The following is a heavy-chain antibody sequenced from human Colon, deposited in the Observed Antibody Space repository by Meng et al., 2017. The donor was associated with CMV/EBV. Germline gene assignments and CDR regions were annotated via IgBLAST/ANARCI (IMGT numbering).Heavy chain of an antibody. D-gene: IGHD2-21*01. CDR2: IGWNSNSI. CDR1: GFNFDDYA. J-gene: IGHJ3*01. CDR3: VKDIAYGILIPIGEAFYL. V-gene: IGHV3-9*01. Sequence: SLKISCTTSGFNFDDYAMHWVRQVPGEGLEWVVGIGWNSNSISYADSARGRFTISRDNAKNSLYLQMSSLTPGDSALYYCVKDIAYGILIPIGEAFYLWGQGTMVTVSS.